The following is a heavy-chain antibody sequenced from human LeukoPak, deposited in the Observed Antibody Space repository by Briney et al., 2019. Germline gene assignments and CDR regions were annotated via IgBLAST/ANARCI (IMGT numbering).Heavy chain of an antibody. CDR1: GGSISSYY. CDR3: ARGGAYYYYYGMDV. J-gene: IGHJ6*02. Sequence: SETLSLTCTVSGGSISSYYWSWLRQPPGKGLEWIGYIYYSWSTNYNPSLKSRVTISVDASKNQFSLKLSSVTAADTAVYYCARGGAYYYYYGMDVWGQGTTVTVSS. V-gene: IGHV4-59*01. CDR2: IYYSWST.